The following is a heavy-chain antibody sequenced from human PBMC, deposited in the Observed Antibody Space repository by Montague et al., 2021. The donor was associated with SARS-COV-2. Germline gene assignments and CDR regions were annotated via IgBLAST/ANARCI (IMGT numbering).Heavy chain of an antibody. CDR2: IFYTGST. CDR3: ARAQNICFIANCVNYFDL. V-gene: IGHV4-59*01. CDR1: GGSTSNYY. D-gene: IGHD2-15*01. Sequence: SETLSLTCSVSGGSTSNYYWTWIRQSPGKGLQWIGYIFYTGSTKFNPSLKSRVSMSLDTSKNHFSLRLSAATAADTACYYCARAQNICFIANCVNYFDLWGLGALVTVSS. J-gene: IGHJ4*02.